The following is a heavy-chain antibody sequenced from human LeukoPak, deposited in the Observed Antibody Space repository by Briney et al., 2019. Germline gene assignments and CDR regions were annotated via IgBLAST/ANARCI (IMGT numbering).Heavy chain of an antibody. CDR3: ARSPRYNWNDVSAFDI. Sequence: GGSLRLSCAASGFTFSSYWMSWVRQAPGKGLEWVANIKQDGSEKYYVGSVKGRFTISRENAKNSLYLQMNSLRAEDTAVNYCARSPRYNWNDVSAFDIWGQGTMVTASS. V-gene: IGHV3-7*01. CDR1: GFTFSSYW. J-gene: IGHJ3*02. D-gene: IGHD1-1*01. CDR2: IKQDGSEK.